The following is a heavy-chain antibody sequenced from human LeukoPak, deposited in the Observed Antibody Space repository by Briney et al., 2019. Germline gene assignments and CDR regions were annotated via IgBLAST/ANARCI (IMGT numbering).Heavy chain of an antibody. Sequence: PGGSLRLSCAASGLTFSDYYMSWIRQAPGKGLEWVSYISSSGSTIYYADSVKGRFTISRDNAKNSLYLQMNSLRAEDTAVYYCARDSSRGYKNHNWFDPWGQGTLVTVSS. D-gene: IGHD5-12*01. CDR2: ISSSGSTI. V-gene: IGHV3-11*01. CDR3: ARDSSRGYKNHNWFDP. CDR1: GLTFSDYY. J-gene: IGHJ5*02.